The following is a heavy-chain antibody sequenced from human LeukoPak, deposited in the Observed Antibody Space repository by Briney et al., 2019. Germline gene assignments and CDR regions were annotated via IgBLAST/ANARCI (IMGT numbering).Heavy chain of an antibody. CDR3: ARLSYTANFDY. D-gene: IGHD2-2*02. J-gene: IGHJ4*02. V-gene: IGHV3-21*01. Sequence: GGSLGLSCAASGFTFSSYSMNWVRQAPGKGLEWVSSISSSSSYIYYADSVKGRFTISRDNAKNSLYLQMNILRAEDTAVYYCARLSYTANFDYWGQGTLVTVSS. CDR1: GFTFSSYS. CDR2: ISSSSSYI.